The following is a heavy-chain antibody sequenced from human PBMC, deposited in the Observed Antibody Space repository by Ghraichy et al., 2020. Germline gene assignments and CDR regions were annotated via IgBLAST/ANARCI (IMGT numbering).Heavy chain of an antibody. CDR3: ATRYYYDSSGYYLNWFDP. CDR2: FDPEDGET. D-gene: IGHD3-22*01. V-gene: IGHV1-24*01. J-gene: IGHJ5*02. CDR1: GYTLTELS. Sequence: ASVKVSCKVSGYTLTELSMHWVRQAPGKGLEWMGGFDPEDGETIYAQKFQGRVTMTEDTSTDTAYMELSSLRSEDTAVYYCATRYYYDSSGYYLNWFDPWGQGTLVTVSS.